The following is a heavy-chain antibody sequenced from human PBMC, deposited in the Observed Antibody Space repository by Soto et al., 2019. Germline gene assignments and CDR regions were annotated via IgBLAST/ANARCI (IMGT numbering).Heavy chain of an antibody. CDR3: AREGYSYGYSWFDP. D-gene: IGHD5-18*01. Sequence: QVQLQESGPGLVKPSETLSLTCTVSGGSVSSGSYYWSWIRQPPGKGLEWIGYIYYRGSTNYNPSLEGRVTRSVETSKNQFSRKLSSVTAADRAVYYCAREGYSYGYSWFDPWGQGTLVTVSS. CDR1: GGSVSSGSYY. CDR2: IYYRGST. J-gene: IGHJ5*02. V-gene: IGHV4-61*01.